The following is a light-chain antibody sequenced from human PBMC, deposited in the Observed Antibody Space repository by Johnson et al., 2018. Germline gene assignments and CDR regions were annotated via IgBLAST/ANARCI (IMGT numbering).Light chain of an antibody. Sequence: QSVLTQPPSVSAAPGQKVTISCSGSSSNIGNNYVSWYQQLPGTAPKLLIYENNKRPSGIPDRFSGSKSGTSATLVITGLQTRDEANYYCGTWDSSLSAGNVFGTGTKVTVL. V-gene: IGLV1-51*02. CDR3: GTWDSSLSAGNV. CDR1: SSNIGNNY. CDR2: ENN. J-gene: IGLJ1*01.